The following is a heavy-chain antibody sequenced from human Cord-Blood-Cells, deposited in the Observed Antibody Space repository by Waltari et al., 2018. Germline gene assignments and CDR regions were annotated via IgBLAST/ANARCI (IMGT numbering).Heavy chain of an antibody. CDR1: GYTFTSYG. J-gene: IGHJ2*01. D-gene: IGHD3-22*01. CDR3: ARDPQPYYYDSSGYYYWYFDL. CDR2: ISAYNGNT. V-gene: IGHV1-18*01. Sequence: QSGAEVKKPGASVKVSCKASGYTFTSYGISWVRQAPGPGLEWMGWISAYNGNTNYAQKLQGRVTMTTDTSTSTAYMELRSLRSDDTAVYYCARDPQPYYYDSSGYYYWYFDLWGRGTLVTVSS.